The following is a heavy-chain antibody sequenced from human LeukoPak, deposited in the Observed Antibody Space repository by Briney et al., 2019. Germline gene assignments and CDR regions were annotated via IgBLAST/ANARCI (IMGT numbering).Heavy chain of an antibody. CDR2: IRFDGSNK. Sequence: QPGGSLRLSCAASGFTFSSYGMHWVRQAPGKGLEWVAFIRFDGSNKYYADSVKGRFTISRDNSKNTLYLQMNSLRAEDTAVYYCASGSGWSRPIDYWGQGTLVTVSS. D-gene: IGHD6-19*01. CDR1: GFTFSSYG. CDR3: ASGSGWSRPIDY. J-gene: IGHJ4*02. V-gene: IGHV3-30*02.